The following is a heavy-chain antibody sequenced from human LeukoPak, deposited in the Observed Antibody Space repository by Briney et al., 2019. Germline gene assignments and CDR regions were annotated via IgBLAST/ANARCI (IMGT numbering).Heavy chain of an antibody. CDR3: ARDPATYSSSNTQFDY. Sequence: GASVKVSCKASGYTFTGYYMHWVRQAPGQGLEWMGWINPNSGGTNYAQKFQGRVTMTRDTSISTAYMELSRLRSDDTVVYYCARDPATYSSSNTQFDYWGQGTLVTVSS. V-gene: IGHV1-2*02. D-gene: IGHD6-6*01. CDR1: GYTFTGYY. CDR2: INPNSGGT. J-gene: IGHJ4*02.